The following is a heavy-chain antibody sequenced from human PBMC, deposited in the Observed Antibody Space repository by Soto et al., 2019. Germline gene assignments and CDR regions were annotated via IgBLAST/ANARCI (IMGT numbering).Heavy chain of an antibody. V-gene: IGHV4-4*02. CDR3: VREPSI. Sequence: PSETLSLTCVVSGDSISSTHWWTWVRQTPGKGLEWIGEIYHTGSTKYNPSLKNLVTISVDKSNNEFSLNLKSVTAADTAVYYCVREPSIWGQGTLVTVSS. CDR1: GDSISSTHW. CDR2: IYHTGST. J-gene: IGHJ4*02.